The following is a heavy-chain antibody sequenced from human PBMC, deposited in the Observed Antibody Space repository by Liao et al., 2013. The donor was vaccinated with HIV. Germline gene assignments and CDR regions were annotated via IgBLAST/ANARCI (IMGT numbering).Heavy chain of an antibody. CDR3: ASGGWNEYFHH. CDR1: GGSFSGYY. Sequence: QVQLQQWGAGLLKPSETLSLTCAVYGGSFSGYYWSWIRQPPGKGLEWIGEINHSGSTNYNPSLKSRVTISVDTSKNQFSLKLSSVTAADTAVYYCASGGWNEYFHHWGLGTLVTVSS. J-gene: IGHJ1*01. V-gene: IGHV4-34*01. CDR2: INHSGST. D-gene: IGHD1-1*01.